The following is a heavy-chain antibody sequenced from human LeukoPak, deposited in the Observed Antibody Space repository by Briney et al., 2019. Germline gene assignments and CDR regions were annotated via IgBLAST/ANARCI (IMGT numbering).Heavy chain of an antibody. D-gene: IGHD3-10*01. J-gene: IGHJ4*02. CDR2: IYTSGST. CDR3: ARARYYGSGNYLIDY. CDR1: GGSISSYY. Sequence: SETLSLTCTVSGGSISSYYWSWIRQPAGKELEWIGRIYTSGSTNYNPSLKSRVTMSVDTSKSQFSLKLTSVTAADTAMYYCARARYYGSGNYLIDYWGQGALVTVSS. V-gene: IGHV4-4*07.